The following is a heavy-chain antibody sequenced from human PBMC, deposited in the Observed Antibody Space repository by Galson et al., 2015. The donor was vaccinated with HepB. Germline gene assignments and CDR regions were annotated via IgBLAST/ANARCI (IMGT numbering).Heavy chain of an antibody. Sequence: SLRHSCAASGFTFSSYEMNWVRQAPGKGLEWVSYISSSGSTIYYADSVKGRFTISRDNAENSLYLQMNSLRAEDTAVYYCARDLDNSSPILGYYGMDVWGQGTTVTVSS. D-gene: IGHD2/OR15-2a*01. CDR1: GFTFSSYE. V-gene: IGHV3-48*03. CDR2: ISSSGSTI. J-gene: IGHJ6*02. CDR3: ARDLDNSSPILGYYGMDV.